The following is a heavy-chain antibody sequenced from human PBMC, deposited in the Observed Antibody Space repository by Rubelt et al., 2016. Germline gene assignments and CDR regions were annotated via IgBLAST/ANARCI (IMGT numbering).Heavy chain of an antibody. J-gene: IGHJ4*02. D-gene: IGHD5-18*01. CDR3: TTKTAMVSDYDY. V-gene: IGHV3-15*07. CDR2: IKSKTAGGAT. Sequence: WVGRIKSKTAGGATDYAAPVKDRFTMSRDDSKNTLYLQMNSLKTEDTAVYYCTTKTAMVSDYDYWGQGTLIPVSS.